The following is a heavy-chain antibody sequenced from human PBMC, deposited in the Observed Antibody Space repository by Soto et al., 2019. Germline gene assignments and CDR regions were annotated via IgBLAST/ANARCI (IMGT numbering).Heavy chain of an antibody. CDR3: ARGNVRGGCLDY. CDR2: FNGGNGNI. CDR1: GYTFSTYA. V-gene: IGHV1-3*05. J-gene: IGHJ4*02. Sequence: QVQLVQSGAEERKPGASVKVSCKASGYTFSTYAMQWVRRAPGQSLEWMGWFNGGNGNIKYSQKFEGRVTITTDTAASTAYMELNMLRSEDTAVYYCARGNVRGGCLDYWGQGTLVSVSS. D-gene: IGHD3-10*01.